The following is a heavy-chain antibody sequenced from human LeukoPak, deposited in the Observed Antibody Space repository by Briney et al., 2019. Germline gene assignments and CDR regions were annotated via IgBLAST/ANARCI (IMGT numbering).Heavy chain of an antibody. Sequence: ASVEVSCKASGYTFTAYYIHWVRQAPGQGLEWMGRINPNSGDTNYAQKFRGSVTLTRDTSINTAYMELSRLRSDDTAVYYCAKLGIGSTTRAWFDPWGQGTLVTVSS. CDR1: GYTFTAYY. CDR3: AKLGIGSTTRAWFDP. D-gene: IGHD1-26*01. CDR2: INPNSGDT. J-gene: IGHJ5*02. V-gene: IGHV1-2*06.